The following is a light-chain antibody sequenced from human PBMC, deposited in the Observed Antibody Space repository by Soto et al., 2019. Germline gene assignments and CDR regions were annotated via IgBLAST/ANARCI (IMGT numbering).Light chain of an antibody. CDR1: KLGDKY. CDR2: QDT. Sequence: SYELTQPPSVSVSPGQTASITCSGDKLGDKYVCWYQQKPGQSPVLVIYQDTKRPSGIPERFSGSNSGNTATLTVSGTQAMDEADYYCQEWDSSTVVFGGGTKLTVL. J-gene: IGLJ2*01. V-gene: IGLV3-1*01. CDR3: QEWDSSTVV.